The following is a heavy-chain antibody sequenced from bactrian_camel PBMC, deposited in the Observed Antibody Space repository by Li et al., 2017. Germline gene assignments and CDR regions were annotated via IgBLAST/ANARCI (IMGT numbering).Heavy chain of an antibody. CDR1: GFAFSDYA. V-gene: IGHV3S67*01. Sequence: VQLVESGGGLVQPGGSLRLSCAASGFAFSDYAMHWVRQTPGKERALISTISRTGAILYADSVKGRFTISQDNAKNTLYLQMNSLKTEDTAVYYCAAERSDSGGYYYTGLWYWGQGTQVTVS. J-gene: IGHJ4*01. CDR3: AAERSDSGGYYYTGLWY. CDR2: ISRTGAI. D-gene: IGHD2*01.